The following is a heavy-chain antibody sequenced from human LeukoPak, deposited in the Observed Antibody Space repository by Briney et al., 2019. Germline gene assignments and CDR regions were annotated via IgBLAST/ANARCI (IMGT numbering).Heavy chain of an antibody. Sequence: AGGSLRLSCAASGFTFSSYAMSWVRQAPGKGLEWVSAISGSGGSTYYAGSVQGRYTISRDNAKNTLYLQMNSLRAEDTAVYYCANAVVAATWDYWGQRTLVSVSS. J-gene: IGHJ4*02. D-gene: IGHD2-15*01. CDR3: ANAVVAATWDY. V-gene: IGHV3-23*01. CDR2: ISGSGGST. CDR1: GFTFSSYA.